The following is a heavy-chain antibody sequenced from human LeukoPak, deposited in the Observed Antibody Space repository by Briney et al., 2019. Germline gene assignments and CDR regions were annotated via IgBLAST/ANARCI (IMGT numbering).Heavy chain of an antibody. D-gene: IGHD4-17*01. Sequence: GGSLRLSCAASGFTFSNAWMSWVRQAPGKGLEWVGCIKSKTDGGTTDYAAPVKGRFTISRDDSKNTLYLQMNSLKTEDTAVYYCTTGYYGDYVYWGQGTLVTVSS. J-gene: IGHJ4*02. CDR2: IKSKTDGGTT. CDR1: GFTFSNAW. CDR3: TTGYYGDYVY. V-gene: IGHV3-15*01.